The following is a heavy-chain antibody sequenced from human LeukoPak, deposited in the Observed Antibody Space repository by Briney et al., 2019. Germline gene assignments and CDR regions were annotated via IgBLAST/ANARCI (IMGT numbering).Heavy chain of an antibody. V-gene: IGHV4-61*02. D-gene: IGHD2-2*02. CDR1: GGSISSGSYY. J-gene: IGHJ6*03. Sequence: SQTLSLTCTVSGGSISSGSYYWSWIRQPAGKGLEWIGRIYTSGSTKYNPSLKSRVTISVDTSKNQFSLKLSSVTAADTAVYYCARAGDLVVVPAAVPYYYYYMDVWGKGTTVTVSS. CDR2: IYTSGST. CDR3: ARAGDLVVVPAAVPYYYYYMDV.